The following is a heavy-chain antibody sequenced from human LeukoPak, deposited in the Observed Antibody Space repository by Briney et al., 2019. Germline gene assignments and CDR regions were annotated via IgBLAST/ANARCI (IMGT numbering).Heavy chain of an antibody. J-gene: IGHJ4*02. CDR1: GSTFGNNG. CDR3: ARRGSTSGSQQGGFDY. Sequence: GGSLRLSCAASGSTFGNNGMSWVRQAPGKGLEWVSTIGASTKTYYVDSVKGWFTISRDNSKNTLYLQMNSLRAEDTAVYYCARRGSTSGSQQGGFDYWGQGTLVTVSS. V-gene: IGHV3-23*01. D-gene: IGHD2-2*01. CDR2: IGASTKT.